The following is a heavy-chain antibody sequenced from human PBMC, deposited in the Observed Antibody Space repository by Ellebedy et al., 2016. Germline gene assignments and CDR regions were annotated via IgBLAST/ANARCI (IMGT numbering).Heavy chain of an antibody. V-gene: IGHV3-30-3*01. J-gene: IGHJ4*02. D-gene: IGHD1-26*01. CDR2: ISYDGSND. CDR3: ARQQWELLTPFVSDY. CDR1: GFTISNYA. Sequence: GGSLRLSXAASGFTISNYAMHWVRQAPGKGLEWVALISYDGSNDYYANSVKGRFTISRDNSKKMVYLQMHSLRAEDTAVYYCARQQWELLTPFVSDYWGQGTLVTVSS.